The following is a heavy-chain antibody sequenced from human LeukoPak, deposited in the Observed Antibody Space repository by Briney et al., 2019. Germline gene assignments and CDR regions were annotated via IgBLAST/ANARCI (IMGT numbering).Heavy chain of an antibody. D-gene: IGHD3-16*01. V-gene: IGHV3-30-3*01. CDR3: ARDLGGPTQDPFDY. Sequence: GRSLRLSCAASGFTFSTYAIPWVRQAPGKGLEWVAVISYDGSNKYYADSVKGRFTISRDNPKNTLYLQMNSLRAEDTAVYYCARDLGGPTQDPFDYWGQGTLVTVSS. CDR1: GFTFSTYA. J-gene: IGHJ4*02. CDR2: ISYDGSNK.